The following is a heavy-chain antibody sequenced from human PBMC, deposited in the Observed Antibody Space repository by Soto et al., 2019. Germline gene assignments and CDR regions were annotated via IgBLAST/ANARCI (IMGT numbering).Heavy chain of an antibody. Sequence: EVKLVESGGGLVQPGGSLRLSCAASGFMFSNYWMTWVRQAPGRGLEWVANINEDGSEKGYVDSVKGRFTIARDNTGNSLILQMNNLRAEDTAVYYCARDIPKGECYLDYWGQGTLVTVSS. V-gene: IGHV3-7*01. CDR1: GFMFSNYW. D-gene: IGHD2-2*01. CDR3: ARDIPKGECYLDY. J-gene: IGHJ4*02. CDR2: INEDGSEK.